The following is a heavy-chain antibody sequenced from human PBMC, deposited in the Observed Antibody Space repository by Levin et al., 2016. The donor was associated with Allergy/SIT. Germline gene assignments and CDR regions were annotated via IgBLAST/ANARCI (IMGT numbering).Heavy chain of an antibody. CDR2: IYPGDSDT. CDR1: GYTFSSYW. D-gene: IGHD4-11*01. Sequence: GESLKISCKGSGYTFSSYWIGWVRQMSGKGLEWMGAIYPGDSDTTYSPSFQGQVTISADKSTTTAYLQWSSLKASDTAIYYCARRQSTYSYYGLDLWGQGTTVTVSS. J-gene: IGHJ6*02. CDR3: ARRQSTYSYYGLDL. V-gene: IGHV5-51*01.